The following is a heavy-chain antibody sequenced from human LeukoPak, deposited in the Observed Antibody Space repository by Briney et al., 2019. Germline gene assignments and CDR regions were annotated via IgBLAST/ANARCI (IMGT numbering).Heavy chain of an antibody. CDR2: ITWNSATI. CDR1: GFVFHDFV. V-gene: IGHV3-9*01. CDR3: VRGHPYYFGS. Sequence: PGGSLRLSCAASGFVFHDFVMHWVRQRPGKGLEWVAGITWNSATIAYADSVKGRFTISRDNAKKSVYVQMNSLRTEDTALYYCVRGHPYYFGSWGQGAQVTVSS. J-gene: IGHJ4*02.